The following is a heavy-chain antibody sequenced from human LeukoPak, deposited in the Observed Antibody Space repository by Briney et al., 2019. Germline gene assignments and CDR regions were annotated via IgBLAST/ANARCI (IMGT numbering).Heavy chain of an antibody. CDR1: GFTVSSNY. CDR3: ARKSSNYYGSGSIDY. D-gene: IGHD3-10*01. Sequence: GSLRLSCAASGFTVSSNYMSWARQPPGKGLEWIGEINHSGSTNYNPSLKSRVTISVDTSKNQFSLKLSSVTAADTAVYYCARKSSNYYGSGSIDYWGQGTLVTVSS. J-gene: IGHJ4*02. V-gene: IGHV4-34*01. CDR2: INHSGST.